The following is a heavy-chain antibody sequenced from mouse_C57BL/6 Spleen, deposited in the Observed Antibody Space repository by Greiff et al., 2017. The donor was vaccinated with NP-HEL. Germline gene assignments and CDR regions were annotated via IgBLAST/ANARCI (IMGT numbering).Heavy chain of an antibody. CDR1: GYSFTGYY. D-gene: IGHD2-5*01. Sequence: EVQLQQSGPELVKPGASVKISCKASGYSFTGYYMNWVKQSPEKSLEWIGEINPSTGGTTYNQKFKAKATLTVDKSSSTAYMQLKSLTSEDSAVYYCAREGGYSNYEMDYWGQGTSVTVSS. CDR2: INPSTGGT. CDR3: AREGGYSNYEMDY. J-gene: IGHJ4*01. V-gene: IGHV1-42*01.